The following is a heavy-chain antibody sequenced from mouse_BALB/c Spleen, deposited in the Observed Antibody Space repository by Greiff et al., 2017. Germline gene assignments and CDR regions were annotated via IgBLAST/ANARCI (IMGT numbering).Heavy chain of an antibody. J-gene: IGHJ2*01. Sequence: VQLQQSGAELAKPGASAKMSCKASGYTFTSYWMHWVKQRPGQGLEWIGYINPSTGYTEYNQKFKDKATLTADKSSSTAYMQLSSLTSEDSAVYYCATDGYYNYWGQGTTLTVSS. CDR1: GYTFTSYW. CDR3: ATDGYYNY. CDR2: INPSTGYT. V-gene: IGHV1-7*01. D-gene: IGHD2-3*01.